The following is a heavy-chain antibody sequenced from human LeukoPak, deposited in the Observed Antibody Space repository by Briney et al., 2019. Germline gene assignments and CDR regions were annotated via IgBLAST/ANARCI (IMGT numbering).Heavy chain of an antibody. V-gene: IGHV3-23*01. D-gene: IGHD2-2*01. Sequence: PGGSLRLSCAASGFXFASYGMTWVRQAPGKGLEWVSTITGSGGHSDYADSVKGRFTISRDNSRNTLYLQMNGLRAEDTAVYYCAKESYRLYLVAVPATSPWDYWGQGTLVTVSS. CDR2: ITGSGGHS. J-gene: IGHJ4*02. CDR1: GFXFASYG. CDR3: AKESYRLYLVAVPATSPWDY.